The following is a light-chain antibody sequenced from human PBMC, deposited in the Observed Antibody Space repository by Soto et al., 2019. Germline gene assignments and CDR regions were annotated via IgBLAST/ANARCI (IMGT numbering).Light chain of an antibody. CDR3: LLYFGGAQLV. CDR1: TGAVTTGNY. Sequence: QTVVTQEPSLTVSPGGTVTLTCASSTGAVTTGNYAIWFQQKPGQAPRTLIYTTDNRHSWTPARFSGSLLGGKAALTLSSVQPEDEADYYCLLYFGGAQLVFGGGTKLTVL. CDR2: TTD. J-gene: IGLJ3*02. V-gene: IGLV7-43*01.